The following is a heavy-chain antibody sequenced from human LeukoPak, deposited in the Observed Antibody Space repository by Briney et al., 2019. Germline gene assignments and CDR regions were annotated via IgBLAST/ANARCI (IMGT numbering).Heavy chain of an antibody. D-gene: IGHD4-17*01. V-gene: IGHV4-59*01. CDR1: GDSTNTYF. J-gene: IGHJ4*02. Sequence: SETLSLTCTMSGDSTNTYFWSWIRQPPGKGLEWIGYIYYTGTTNYNPSLKSRVTISVDTSKNQFSLRLSSVSAADTAVYYCASKSSDHGELRFDYWGQGTLVTVSS. CDR2: IYYTGTT. CDR3: ASKSSDHGELRFDY.